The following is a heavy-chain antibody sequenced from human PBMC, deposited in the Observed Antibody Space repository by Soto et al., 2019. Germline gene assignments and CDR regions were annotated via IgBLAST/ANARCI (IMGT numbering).Heavy chain of an antibody. D-gene: IGHD6-6*01. CDR1: GYSFTSYW. V-gene: IGHV5-51*01. J-gene: IGHJ3*02. Sequence: GESLKISGEGSGYSFTSYWIVWVRPMPGKGLEWMGIIYPGDPDTRYSPSFQGHVTISADKSISTPYLQWSSLKASDTAMYYCARWEPLVDAFDIWGQGTMVTVSS. CDR2: IYPGDPDT. CDR3: ARWEPLVDAFDI.